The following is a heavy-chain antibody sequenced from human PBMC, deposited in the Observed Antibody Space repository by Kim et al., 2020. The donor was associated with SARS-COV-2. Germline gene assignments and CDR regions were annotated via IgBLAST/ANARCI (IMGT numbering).Heavy chain of an antibody. V-gene: IGHV3-30*18. CDR3: AKDGRVYDAPPHAFDY. Sequence: GGSLRLSCAASGFTFSSYGMHWVRQAPGKGLEWVAVISYDGSNKYYADSVKGRFTISRDNSKNTLYLQRNSLRAEDTAVYYCAKDGRVYDAPPHAFDYWGQRTLVTGST. CDR2: ISYDGSNK. J-gene: IGHJ4*02. CDR1: GFTFSSYG. D-gene: IGHD3-3*01.